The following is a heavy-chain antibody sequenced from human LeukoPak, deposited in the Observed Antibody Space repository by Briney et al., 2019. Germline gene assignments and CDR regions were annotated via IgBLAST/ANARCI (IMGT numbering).Heavy chain of an antibody. D-gene: IGHD6-19*01. Sequence: GESLKISCKCSGFSFTNSYIGWVRQMPGKGLEWMGVIYPGDSDTRYSPSFQGQVTISADKSISTAYLQWSSLKASDTAMYYCARHSARAEGHSSGWENYYYYYYMDVWGKGTTVTVSS. CDR2: IYPGDSDT. CDR1: GFSFTNSY. V-gene: IGHV5-51*01. J-gene: IGHJ6*03. CDR3: ARHSARAEGHSSGWENYYYYYYMDV.